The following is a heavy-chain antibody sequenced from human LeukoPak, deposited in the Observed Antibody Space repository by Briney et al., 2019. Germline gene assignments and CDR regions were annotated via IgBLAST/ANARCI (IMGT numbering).Heavy chain of an antibody. V-gene: IGHV3-23*01. CDR3: AKRPTYFDF. CDR2: INPSGGTT. CDR1: GFTFSNYA. J-gene: IGHJ4*02. Sequence: GGSLRLSCAASGFTFSNYAMSWVRQAPGKGLEWVSSINPSGGTTFYADSVKGRFTISRDNSRNTLYLHVNSLRAEDTAVYYCAKRPTYFDFWGQGTLVTVSS.